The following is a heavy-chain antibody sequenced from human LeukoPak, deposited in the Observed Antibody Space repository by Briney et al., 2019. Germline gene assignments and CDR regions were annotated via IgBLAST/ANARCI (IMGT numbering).Heavy chain of an antibody. CDR3: TRTYSSGWYWGHFDY. CDR1: GFTFSSYG. J-gene: IGHJ4*02. Sequence: GGSLRLSCAASGFTFSSYGMHWVRQAPGKGLEWVAVISYDGSNKYYADSVKGRFTISRDNSKNTLYLQMNSLKTEDTAVYYCTRTYSSGWYWGHFDYWGQGTLVTVSS. V-gene: IGHV3-30*03. D-gene: IGHD6-19*01. CDR2: ISYDGSNK.